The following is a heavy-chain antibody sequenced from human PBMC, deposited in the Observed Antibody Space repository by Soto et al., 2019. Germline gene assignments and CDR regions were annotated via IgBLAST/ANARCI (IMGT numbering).Heavy chain of an antibody. CDR2: ISGSGSTI. CDR3: ARGCVY. Sequence: PGGSLRLSCEATGFTFSSHEMNWIRQTPGKRLEWIAKISGSGSTINYADSVKGRFTISRDNVQRTLHLQMDSLRVEDTGVYYCARGCVYWGRGTLVTVSS. J-gene: IGHJ1*01. CDR1: GFTFSSHE. V-gene: IGHV3-48*03. D-gene: IGHD2-8*01.